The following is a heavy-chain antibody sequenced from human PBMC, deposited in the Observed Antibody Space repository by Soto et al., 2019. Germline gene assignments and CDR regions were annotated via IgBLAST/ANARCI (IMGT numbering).Heavy chain of an antibody. Sequence: QVQLQESGPGLVKPSETLSLTCTVSGGSISSYYWSWIRQPPGKGLEWIGYIYHSGSTNYNPSLKSRVTVSVDTSKNQFSLKLSSVTAADTAVYYCARVRGYRDYWGQGTLVTVSS. CDR1: GGSISSYY. V-gene: IGHV4-59*01. CDR2: IYHSGST. CDR3: ARVRGYRDY. D-gene: IGHD5-18*01. J-gene: IGHJ4*02.